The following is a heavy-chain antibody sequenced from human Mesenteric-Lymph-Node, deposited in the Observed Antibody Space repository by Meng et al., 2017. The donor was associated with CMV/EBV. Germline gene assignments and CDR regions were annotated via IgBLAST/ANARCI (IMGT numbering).Heavy chain of an antibody. Sequence: SETLSLTCSVSGGSISSYYWNWIRQPPGKGLELNGYTSYTGSANYNPSLKSRVTISADTSKNQFSLKLSSVTAADTAVYYWARWGGTTRPAFDIWGQGTMVTVSS. CDR2: TSYTGSA. CDR1: GGSISSYY. J-gene: IGHJ3*02. CDR3: ARWGGTTRPAFDI. V-gene: IGHV4-59*01. D-gene: IGHD1-7*01.